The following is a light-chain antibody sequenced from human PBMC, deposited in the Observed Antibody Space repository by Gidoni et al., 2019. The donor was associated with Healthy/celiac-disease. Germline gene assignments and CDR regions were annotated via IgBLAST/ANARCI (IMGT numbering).Light chain of an antibody. V-gene: IGKV4-1*01. CDR2: WAA. CDR1: QSVLYSSNNKNY. CDR3: QQYYSTPRT. J-gene: IGKJ1*01. Sequence: DMLMTQTPDYLSVFLGETGTIRCNSRQSVLYSSNNKNYLAWYQQKPGQPPKQLIYWAATRESGVPSRFSGSGSGTDFTLTISSLQAEDVAVYYCQQYYSTPRTFGQGTKVEI.